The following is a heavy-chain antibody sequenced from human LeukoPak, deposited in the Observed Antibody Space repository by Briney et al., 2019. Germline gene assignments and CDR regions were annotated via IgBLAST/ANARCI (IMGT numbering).Heavy chain of an antibody. CDR1: GYSFTSYW. CDR3: ATGPTPPYSSSSSFDY. J-gene: IGHJ4*02. CDR2: IYPGDSDT. V-gene: IGHV5-51*01. D-gene: IGHD6-6*01. Sequence: GESLKISCKGSGYSFTSYWIGWVRQMPGKGLEWMGIIYPGDSDTRYSPSFQGQVTISADKSISTAYLQWSSLKASDTAMYYCATGPTPPYSSSSSFDYWGQGTLVTVSS.